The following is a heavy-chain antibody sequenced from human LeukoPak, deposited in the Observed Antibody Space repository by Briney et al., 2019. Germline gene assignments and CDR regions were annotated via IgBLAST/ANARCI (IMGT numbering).Heavy chain of an antibody. CDR3: ARSSRLTFDY. V-gene: IGHV3-53*01. CDR1: EFIVSSNY. J-gene: IGHJ4*02. D-gene: IGHD6-6*01. Sequence: GGSLRLSCAASEFIVSSNYMSWVRQAPGKGLEWVSVIYSGGTIYYADSVKGRFTISRDNAKNSLYLQMNSLRAEDTAVYYCARSSRLTFDYWGQGTLVTVSS. CDR2: IYSGGTI.